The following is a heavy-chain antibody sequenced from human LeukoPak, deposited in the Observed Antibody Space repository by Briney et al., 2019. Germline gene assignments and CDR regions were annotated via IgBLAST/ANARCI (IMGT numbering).Heavy chain of an antibody. V-gene: IGHV3-23*01. CDR3: AKAIPYWYFDL. J-gene: IGHJ2*01. CDR2: IGDGGGTT. CDR1: GFTVTSYD. Sequence: GGSLRLSCAASGFTVTSYDVTWVRQAPGKGLEWLSSIGDGGGTTYADSVKGRFTISRDSSKNTLYLQMNSLRAEDTAIYYCAKAIPYWYFDLWGRGALVTVSS. D-gene: IGHD2-21*01.